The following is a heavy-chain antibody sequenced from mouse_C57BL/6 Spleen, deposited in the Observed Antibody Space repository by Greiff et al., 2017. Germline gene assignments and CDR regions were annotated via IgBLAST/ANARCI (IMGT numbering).Heavy chain of an antibody. J-gene: IGHJ2*01. CDR2: IAPNSGGT. D-gene: IGHD1-1*01. CDR1: GYTFTSYW. Sequence: QVQLQQPGAELVKPGASVKLSCKASGYTFTSYWMHWVKQRPGRGLEWIGRIAPNSGGTKYNEKFKSKATLTVDKPASTAYMQLRSLTSEDSAVYYCAATTVVGGYFDYWGQGTTLTVSS. V-gene: IGHV1-72*01. CDR3: AATTVVGGYFDY.